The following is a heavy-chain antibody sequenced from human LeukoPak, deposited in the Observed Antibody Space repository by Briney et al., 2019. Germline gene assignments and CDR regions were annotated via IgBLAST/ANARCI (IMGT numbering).Heavy chain of an antibody. CDR1: GYTFTGYY. Sequence: ASVKVSCKASGYTFTGYYIRWVRQAPGQGLEWMGWINPSSGGTNFAQKFKGRVTMTRDTSTNTAYVELSRLRSDDTAVYYCARGYCGGTCNDDGSLDIWGQGTMVTMSS. CDR2: INPSSGGT. J-gene: IGHJ3*02. D-gene: IGHD2-21*01. CDR3: ARGYCGGTCNDDGSLDI. V-gene: IGHV1-2*02.